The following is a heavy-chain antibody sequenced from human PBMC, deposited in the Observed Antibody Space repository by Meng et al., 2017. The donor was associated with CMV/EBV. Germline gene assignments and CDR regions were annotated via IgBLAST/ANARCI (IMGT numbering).Heavy chain of an antibody. J-gene: IGHJ4*02. D-gene: IGHD1-26*01. CDR1: GGSSSGYY. CDR3: ARDGVGATTGFDY. V-gene: IGHV4-34*01. CDR2: INHSGST. Sequence: SQTLSLTCAVYGGSSSGYYWSWIRQPPGKGLEWIGEINHSGSTNYNPSLKSRVTISVDTSKNQFSLKLSSVTAADTAVYYCARDGVGATTGFDYWGQGTLVTVSS.